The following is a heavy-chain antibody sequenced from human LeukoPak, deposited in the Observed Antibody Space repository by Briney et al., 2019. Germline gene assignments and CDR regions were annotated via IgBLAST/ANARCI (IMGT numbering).Heavy chain of an antibody. CDR1: GLTLNSHT. Sequence: GGSLRLSCAASGLTLNSHTMHWVRQAPGKGLEWVSLISWDGANTMYADSVKGRFTISRDSGKNSLYLQMNSLRREDTALYYCAKDNDDYGAFDYWGQGTLVTVSS. CDR2: ISWDGANT. J-gene: IGHJ4*02. D-gene: IGHD4/OR15-4a*01. V-gene: IGHV3-43*01. CDR3: AKDNDDYGAFDY.